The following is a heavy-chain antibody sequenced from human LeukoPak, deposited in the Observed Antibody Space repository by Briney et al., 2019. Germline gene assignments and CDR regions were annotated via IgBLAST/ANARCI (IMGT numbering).Heavy chain of an antibody. CDR3: AREVRGSGSDYFDY. Sequence: PSQTLSLTCAVSGGSISSGGYSWSWIRQPPGKGLEWIGYIYHSGSTYYSPSLKSRVTISVDRSKNQFSLKLSSVTAADTAVYYCAREVRGSGSDYFDYWGQGTLVTVSS. J-gene: IGHJ4*02. V-gene: IGHV4-30-2*01. CDR2: IYHSGST. CDR1: GGSISSGGYS. D-gene: IGHD3-10*01.